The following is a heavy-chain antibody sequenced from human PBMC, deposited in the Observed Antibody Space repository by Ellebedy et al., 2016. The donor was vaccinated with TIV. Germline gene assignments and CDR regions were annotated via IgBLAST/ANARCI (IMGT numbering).Heavy chain of an antibody. CDR1: GFTFTIYW. D-gene: IGHD4-17*01. V-gene: IGHV3-74*01. CDR3: VRDEGGDDYFKY. J-gene: IGHJ4*02. CDR2: INSDGRSI. Sequence: GESLKISXEASGFTFTIYWMHWVRQVPGKGLVWVSRINSDGRSITYANSVKGRFTISRDNAKNTLYLQMNSLRAEDTALYYCVRDEGGDDYFKYWGQGTLVTVSS.